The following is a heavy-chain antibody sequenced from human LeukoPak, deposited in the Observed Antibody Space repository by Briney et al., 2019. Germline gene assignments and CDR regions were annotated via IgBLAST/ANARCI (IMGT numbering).Heavy chain of an antibody. V-gene: IGHV3-23*01. D-gene: IGHD2-15*01. CDR1: GSTFSSYA. CDR2: ISGSDGST. CDR3: AKGGMVAATHFDY. Sequence: GGSLRLSCAASGSTFSSYAMSWVRQAPGEGLEWVSTISGSDGSTYYADSVKGRFTISRDNSKNTLYLQMNSLRAEDTAVYYCAKGGMVAATHFDYWGQGTLVTVSS. J-gene: IGHJ4*02.